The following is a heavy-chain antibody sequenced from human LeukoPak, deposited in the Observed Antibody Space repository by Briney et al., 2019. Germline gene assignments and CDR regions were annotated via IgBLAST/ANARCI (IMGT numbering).Heavy chain of an antibody. V-gene: IGHV3-74*01. CDR2: IYSDGSSA. J-gene: IGHJ4*02. CDR1: GFTFSDYW. CDR3: ARTGFSSEFDY. D-gene: IGHD5-18*01. Sequence: PGGSLRLSCAASGFTFSDYWMHWVRQAPGKGLIWVSRIYSDGSSATYADSVRGRFTISRDNAKDTLYLQVNNLRAEDTAVYYCARTGFSSEFDYWGQGTLVTVSS.